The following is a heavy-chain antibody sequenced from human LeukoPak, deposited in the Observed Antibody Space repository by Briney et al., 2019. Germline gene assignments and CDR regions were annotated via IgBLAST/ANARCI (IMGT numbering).Heavy chain of an antibody. J-gene: IGHJ4*02. CDR1: GGSFSGYY. CDR3: ARGPVSLGSSWPFDY. CDR2: INHSGST. Sequence: SETLSLTCAVYGGSFSGYYWSWIRQPPGKGLEWIGEINHSGSTNYNPSLKSRVTISVDTSKNQFSLKLSSVTAADTAVYYCARGPVSLGSSWPFDYWGQGTLSPSPQ. D-gene: IGHD6-13*01. V-gene: IGHV4-34*01.